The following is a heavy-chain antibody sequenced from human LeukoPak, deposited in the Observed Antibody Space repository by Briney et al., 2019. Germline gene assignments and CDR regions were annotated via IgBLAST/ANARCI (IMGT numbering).Heavy chain of an antibody. CDR1: GFSFGKYW. V-gene: IGHV3-23*01. CDR2: ISGSGGST. J-gene: IGHJ4*02. CDR3: AKGSGWYVDYFDY. D-gene: IGHD6-19*01. Sequence: GGSLRLSCVASGFSFGKYWMSWVRQAPGKGLEWVSAISGSGGSTYYADSVKGRFTISRDNSKNTLYLQMNSLRAEDTAVYYCAKGSGWYVDYFDYWGQGTLVTVSS.